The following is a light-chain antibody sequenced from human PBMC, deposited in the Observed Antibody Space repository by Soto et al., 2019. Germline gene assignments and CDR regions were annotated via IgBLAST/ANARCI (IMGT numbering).Light chain of an antibody. V-gene: IGLV2-11*01. CDR2: DVS. Sequence: QSVLTQPRSVSGSPGQSVTISCNGTSSDVGGYNYVSWYQQHPGKAPKLMIYDVSKRPSGVPDRFSGSKSGNTASLTISGLQAEDEADYYCCSYAGSRVVFGGGTKLTVL. CDR1: SSDVGGYNY. CDR3: CSYAGSRVV. J-gene: IGLJ2*01.